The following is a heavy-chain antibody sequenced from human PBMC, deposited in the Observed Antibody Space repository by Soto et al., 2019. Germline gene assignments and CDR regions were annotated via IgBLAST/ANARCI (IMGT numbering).Heavy chain of an antibody. J-gene: IGHJ4*02. V-gene: IGHV3-33*01. CDR1: GFTFSSYG. Sequence: PGGSLRLSCAASGFTFSSYGMHWVRQAPGKGLEWVAVIRYDGSNTYYADSVKGRFTISRDNSKNTMCLQMNSLRAEDTAMYYCARDVLTGYVIDYWGQGTLVTVSS. D-gene: IGHD3-9*01. CDR3: ARDVLTGYVIDY. CDR2: IRYDGSNT.